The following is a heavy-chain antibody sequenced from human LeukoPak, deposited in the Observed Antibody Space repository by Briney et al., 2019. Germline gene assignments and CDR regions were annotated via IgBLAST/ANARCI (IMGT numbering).Heavy chain of an antibody. CDR2: ISAYSSNT. Sequence: ASVKVSCKASGYSFTSYGISWVRQAPGQGLEWMGWISAYSSNTNSAQKVQGRVTVTTDTSASTAYMELRSLRSDDTAMYYCARDRAAAAGTRSFGYYGMDVWGPRDHGHRLL. D-gene: IGHD6-13*01. CDR3: ARDRAAAAGTRSFGYYGMDV. V-gene: IGHV1-18*01. CDR1: GYSFTSYG. J-gene: IGHJ6*01.